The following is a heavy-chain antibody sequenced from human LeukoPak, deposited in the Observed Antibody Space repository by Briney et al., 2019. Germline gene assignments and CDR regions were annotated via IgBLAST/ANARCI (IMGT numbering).Heavy chain of an antibody. CDR1: GGSFSGYY. CDR3: ARWEGGSYYDFDY. J-gene: IGHJ4*02. CDR2: INHSGST. Sequence: SETVSLTCAVYGGSFSGYYWRWIRQPPGKGLEWMGEINHSGSTNCNPSLKSRITISVDTSKNQFSLNLSSVTAADTAVYYCARWEGGSYYDFDYWGQGTLVTVSS. D-gene: IGHD1-26*01. V-gene: IGHV4-34*01.